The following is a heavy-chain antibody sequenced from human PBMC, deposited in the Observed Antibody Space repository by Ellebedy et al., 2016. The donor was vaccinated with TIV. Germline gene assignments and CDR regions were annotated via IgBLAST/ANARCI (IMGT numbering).Heavy chain of an antibody. CDR2: INDSSSHI. J-gene: IGHJ4*02. CDR1: GFTFSSYA. D-gene: IGHD3-9*01. V-gene: IGHV3-21*01. CDR3: ARDPRPYLRYGHYDF. Sequence: GESLKISCAASGFTFSSYAMNWVRQAPGKGLEWVSSINDSSSHIYYADSLRGRFTISRDNAKNSLFLQMDNLRADDTAVYYCARDPRPYLRYGHYDFWGQGTLVTVSS.